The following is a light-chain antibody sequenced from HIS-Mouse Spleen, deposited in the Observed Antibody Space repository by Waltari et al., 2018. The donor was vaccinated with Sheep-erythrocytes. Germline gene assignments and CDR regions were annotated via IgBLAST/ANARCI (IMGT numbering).Light chain of an antibody. CDR2: EGS. V-gene: IGLV2-23*01. CDR3: CSYAGSSTPWV. CDR1: SSDVGRYNL. J-gene: IGLJ3*02. Sequence: QSALTQPASVSGSPGQSITISCTGTSSDVGRYNLVSWYQQHPGKAPKLMIYEGSKRPSGVANGFSGSKSGNTASLTISWLQAEDEADYYCCSYAGSSTPWVFGGGTKLTVL.